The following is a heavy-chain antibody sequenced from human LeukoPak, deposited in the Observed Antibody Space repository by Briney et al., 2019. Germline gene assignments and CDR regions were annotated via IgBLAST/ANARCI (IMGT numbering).Heavy chain of an antibody. J-gene: IGHJ3*02. CDR2: MRSGGGGT. Sequence: HPGGSLRLSCAASGFTFSNYAMIWVRQAPGRGLEGVSAMRSGGGGTLYADSVKGRFTISRDNSKNTLFLQMNNMRAEDTAVYYCARDPNGDYVGAFEMWGPGTKVTVS. CDR1: GFTFSNYA. D-gene: IGHD4-17*01. V-gene: IGHV3-23*01. CDR3: ARDPNGDYVGAFEM.